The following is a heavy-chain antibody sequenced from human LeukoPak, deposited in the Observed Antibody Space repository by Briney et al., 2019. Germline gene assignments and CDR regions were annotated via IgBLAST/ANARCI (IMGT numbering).Heavy chain of an antibody. CDR1: GYTFTTYV. CDR2: ISAYNGNT. V-gene: IGHV1-18*01. D-gene: IGHD5-18*01. CDR3: ARDAEGPTADY. Sequence: SVNVSCKASGYTFTTYVISGVGQAPGQGLEWMGWISAYNGNTNYAQKRQGRVTITTDTYTSTAYMELRSMRSDDKAVYYCARDAEGPTADYWGQGTLVTVSS. J-gene: IGHJ4*02.